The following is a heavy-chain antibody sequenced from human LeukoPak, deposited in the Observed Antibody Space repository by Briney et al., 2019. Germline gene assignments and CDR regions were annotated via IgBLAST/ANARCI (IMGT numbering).Heavy chain of an antibody. V-gene: IGHV1-8*01. D-gene: IGHD5-12*01. Sequence: ASVTVSCKASGYTFTSYDINWVRQATGQGLEWMGWMNPNSGNTGYAQKFQGRVTMTRNTSISTAYMELSSLRSEDTAVYYCARGGYSGYDYGLSLDYWGQGTLVTVSS. CDR3: ARGGYSGYDYGLSLDY. CDR2: MNPNSGNT. J-gene: IGHJ4*02. CDR1: GYTFTSYD.